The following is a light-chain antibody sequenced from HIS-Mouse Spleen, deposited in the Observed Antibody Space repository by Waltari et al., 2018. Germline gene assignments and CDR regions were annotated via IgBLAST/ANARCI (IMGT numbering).Light chain of an antibody. CDR3: YSTDSSGNHRV. Sequence: SYELTQPPSVSVSPGQTARITCSGDALPKKYAYWYQQKSGQAPVLVISEDSKLPSGIPERFSGSSSGTMATLTISGAQVEDEADYYCYSTDSSGNHRVFGGGTKLTVL. CDR2: EDS. J-gene: IGLJ2*01. V-gene: IGLV3-10*01. CDR1: ALPKKY.